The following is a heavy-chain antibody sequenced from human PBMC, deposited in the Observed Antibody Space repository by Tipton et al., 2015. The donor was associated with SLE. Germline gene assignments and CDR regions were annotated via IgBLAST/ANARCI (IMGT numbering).Heavy chain of an antibody. D-gene: IGHD3-22*01. J-gene: IGHJ3*01. CDR3: ARDTDRGSSAYAGAFDF. CDR2: FHHKGSS. V-gene: IGHV4-39*07. CDR1: GDSIDSSSHY. Sequence: TLSLTCTVSGDSIDSSSHYWGWIRQPPGKGLEWLGRFHHKGSSYYSPSLGRRVTISGDTSRNQFSLTLSSVTAADTAVYYCARDTDRGSSAYAGAFDFWGQGTVVTVSS.